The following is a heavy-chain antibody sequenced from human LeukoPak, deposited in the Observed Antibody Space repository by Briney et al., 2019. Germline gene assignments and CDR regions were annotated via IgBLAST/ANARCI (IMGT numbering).Heavy chain of an antibody. CDR3: TGYTHKGV. V-gene: IGHV3-66*01. CDR2: LYSRDDP. CDR1: GFTVGNNY. J-gene: IGHJ6*02. Sequence: GGSLRLSCTASGFTVGNNYMSWVRQAPGKGLEWVSVLYSRDDPYYADSVKGRFTISRDSSKNTLYLQMNSLRAEDTAVYYCTGYTHKGVWGQGTTVTVSS.